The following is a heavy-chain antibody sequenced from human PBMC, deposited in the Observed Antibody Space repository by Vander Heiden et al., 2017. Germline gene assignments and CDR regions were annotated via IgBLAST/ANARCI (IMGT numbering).Heavy chain of an antibody. CDR3: ARNGYYSADD. CDR1: GRSITSNC. V-gene: IGHV4-4*02. Sequence: VQLQASGPGLVKPSGNLSLNCAVSGRSITSNCWTFVRQPPGKGLEWSGEKFHTGNINDNPSLRSRTTKSLDKSKNQFSLNVHSVTAADTAVYYCARNGYYSADDWGPGILVTVAS. J-gene: IGHJ4*02. D-gene: IGHD3-3*01. CDR2: KFHTGNI.